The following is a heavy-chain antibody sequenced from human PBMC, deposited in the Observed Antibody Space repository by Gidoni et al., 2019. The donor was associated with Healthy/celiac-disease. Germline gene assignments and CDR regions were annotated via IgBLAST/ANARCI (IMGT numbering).Heavy chain of an antibody. CDR3: AKLDYYGSGSYPPFFDY. CDR2: ISYDGSNK. Sequence: QVQLVESGGGVVQPGRSLRLSCAASGFTFSSYGMHWVRQAPGKGLEWVAVISYDGSNKYYADSVKGRFTISRDNSKNTLYLQMNSLRAEDTAVYYCAKLDYYGSGSYPPFFDYWGQGTLVTVSS. V-gene: IGHV3-30*18. D-gene: IGHD3-10*01. J-gene: IGHJ4*02. CDR1: GFTFSSYG.